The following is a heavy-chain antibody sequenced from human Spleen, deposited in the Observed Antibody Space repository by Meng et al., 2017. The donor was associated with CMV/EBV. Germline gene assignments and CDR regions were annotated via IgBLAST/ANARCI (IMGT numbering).Heavy chain of an antibody. J-gene: IGHJ5*02. CDR1: GGSFSGYY. CDR2: INHSGST. Sequence: SETLSLTCAVYGGSFSGYYWSWIRQPPGKGLEWIGEINHSGSTNYNPSLKSRVTISVDTSKNQFSLTLNSATAADTAVYYCARIVRYCTTATCYPNWLDPWGQGTLVTVSS. D-gene: IGHD2-8*01. CDR3: ARIVRYCTTATCYPNWLDP. V-gene: IGHV4-34*01.